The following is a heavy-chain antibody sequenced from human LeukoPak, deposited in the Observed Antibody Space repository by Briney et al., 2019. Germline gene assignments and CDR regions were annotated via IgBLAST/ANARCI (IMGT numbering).Heavy chain of an antibody. CDR1: GFTFSGSA. Sequence: GGSLRLSCAASGFTFSGSAMHWVRQASGKGLEWVGRIRSKANSYATAYAASVKGRFTISRDDSKNTAYLQMNSLKTEDTAVYYCTMSSRMVRGVIGYYYGMDVWGQGTTVTVSS. V-gene: IGHV3-73*01. J-gene: IGHJ6*02. CDR2: IRSKANSYAT. D-gene: IGHD3-10*01. CDR3: TMSSRMVRGVIGYYYGMDV.